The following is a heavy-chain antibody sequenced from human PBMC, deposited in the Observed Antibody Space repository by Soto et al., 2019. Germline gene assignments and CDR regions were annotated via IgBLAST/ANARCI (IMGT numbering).Heavy chain of an antibody. V-gene: IGHV1-2*04. CDR1: GYTFTHYY. Sequence: QVQLVQSGAEVKKFGASVKVSCKASGYTFTHYYIHWVRQAPGQGLEWMGWINPDSGGTNYAQKFQDWVTMTRDTSISTAYMALSRLRSDDTAMYYCARGGITMVRGVNYGMDVWGQGTTVTVSS. D-gene: IGHD3-10*01. J-gene: IGHJ6*02. CDR3: ARGGITMVRGVNYGMDV. CDR2: INPDSGGT.